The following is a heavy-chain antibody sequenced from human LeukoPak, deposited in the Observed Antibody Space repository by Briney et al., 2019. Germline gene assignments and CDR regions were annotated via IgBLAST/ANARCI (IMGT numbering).Heavy chain of an antibody. CDR1: GGSISSYY. V-gene: IGHV4-4*07. CDR3: GRSGYDSRVCNY. Sequence: SETLSLTCTVSGGSISSYYWSWIRQPAGKGLEWIGRIYTSGSTNYNPSLKSRVTMSVDTSKNQFSLKLSSVTAADTAVYYCGRSGYDSRVCNYWGQGTLVHVFS. J-gene: IGHJ4*01. CDR2: IYTSGST. D-gene: IGHD3-22*01.